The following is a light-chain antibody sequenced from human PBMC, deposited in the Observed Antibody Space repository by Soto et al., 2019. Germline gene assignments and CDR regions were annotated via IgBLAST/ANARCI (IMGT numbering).Light chain of an antibody. CDR2: VNSDGSH. V-gene: IGLV4-69*01. Sequence: QLVLTQSPSASASLGASVRLTCTLSRGHSSYVIAWHQQQPEKGPRYLMKVNSDGSHNKGDGIPDRFSGSSSGAERYLTISSLQSEDEADYYCQTWGTGSWVFGGGTKLTVL. CDR3: QTWGTGSWV. J-gene: IGLJ3*02. CDR1: RGHSSYV.